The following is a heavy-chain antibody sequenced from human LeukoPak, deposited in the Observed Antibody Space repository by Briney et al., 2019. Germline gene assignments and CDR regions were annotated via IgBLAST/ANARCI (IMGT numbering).Heavy chain of an antibody. CDR2: INPNSGGT. J-gene: IGHJ3*02. CDR1: GYTFTGYY. D-gene: IGHD4-23*01. V-gene: IGHV1-2*06. Sequence: ASVKVSCKASGYTFTGYYMHWVRQAPGQGLEWMGRINPNSGGTNYAQKFQGRVTMTRDTSISTAYIELSRLRYDDTAVYYCARGGNRRGYDAFDIWGQGTMVTVSS. CDR3: ARGGNRRGYDAFDI.